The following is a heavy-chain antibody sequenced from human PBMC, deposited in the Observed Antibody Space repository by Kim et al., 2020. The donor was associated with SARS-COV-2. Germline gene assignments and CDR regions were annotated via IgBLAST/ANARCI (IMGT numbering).Heavy chain of an antibody. CDR2: SSDI. V-gene: IGHV3-21*01. CDR3: ARDRPLGY. D-gene: IGHD3-16*01. Sequence: SSDIYYADSVEGRFTITRDNAKNSLYLQMNSRRAEDTAVYYCARDRPLGYWGQGTLVTVSS. J-gene: IGHJ4*02.